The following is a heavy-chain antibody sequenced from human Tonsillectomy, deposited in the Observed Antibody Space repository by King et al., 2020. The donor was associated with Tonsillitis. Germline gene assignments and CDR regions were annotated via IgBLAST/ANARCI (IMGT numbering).Heavy chain of an antibody. CDR2: TYYRSKWYN. V-gene: IGHV6-1*01. Sequence: VQLQQSGPGLVKPSQTLSLTCAISGDSVSSNSAAWNWIRQSPSRGLEWLGRTYYRSKWYNDYAVSVKSRITINPDTSKNQFSLQLNSVTPEDTAVYYCARVEFRIAAAGTYYYYGMDVWGQGTTVTVSS. J-gene: IGHJ6*02. CDR1: GDSVSSNSAA. CDR3: ARVEFRIAAAGTYYYYGMDV. D-gene: IGHD6-13*01.